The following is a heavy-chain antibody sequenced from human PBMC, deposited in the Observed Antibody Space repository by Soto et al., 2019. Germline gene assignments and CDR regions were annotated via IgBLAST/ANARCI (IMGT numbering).Heavy chain of an antibody. CDR1: GFTFSSYG. V-gene: IGHV3-33*06. CDR3: TKDRVPDGIYSFDY. J-gene: IGHJ4*02. D-gene: IGHD2-15*01. CDR2: IGYNGRNK. Sequence: GGSLRLSCAASGFTFSSYGMHWVRQAPGKGLEWVAVIGYNGRNKYCRDSVKGRFTIFKDNSMNTVYLQMNSLTVEDAAVYFCTKDRVPDGIYSFDYWGQGALVTVSS.